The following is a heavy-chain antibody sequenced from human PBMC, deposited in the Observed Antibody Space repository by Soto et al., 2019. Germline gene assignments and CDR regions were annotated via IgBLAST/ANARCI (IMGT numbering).Heavy chain of an antibody. CDR1: GFTFSSYG. V-gene: IGHV3-30*18. J-gene: IGHJ3*02. CDR2: ISYDGSNK. Sequence: GGSLRLSCAASGFTFSSYGMHWVRQAPGKGLEWVAVISYDGSNKYYADSVKGRFTISRDNSKNTLYLQMNSLRAEDTAVYYCAKLNGRFLEWSDAFDIWGQGTMVTVSS. CDR3: AKLNGRFLEWSDAFDI. D-gene: IGHD3-3*01.